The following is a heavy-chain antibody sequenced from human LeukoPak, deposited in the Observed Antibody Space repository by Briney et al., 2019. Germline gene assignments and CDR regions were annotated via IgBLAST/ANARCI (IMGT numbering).Heavy chain of an antibody. J-gene: IGHJ4*02. Sequence: GGSLRLSCAASGFTFDDYTMHRVRQAPGKGLEWVSLISWDGGSTYYADSVKGRFTISRDNSKNSLYLQMNSLRTEDTALYYCAKGGVYDSSGYYSNWGQGTLVTVSS. V-gene: IGHV3-43*01. D-gene: IGHD3-22*01. CDR2: ISWDGGST. CDR1: GFTFDDYT. CDR3: AKGGVYDSSGYYSN.